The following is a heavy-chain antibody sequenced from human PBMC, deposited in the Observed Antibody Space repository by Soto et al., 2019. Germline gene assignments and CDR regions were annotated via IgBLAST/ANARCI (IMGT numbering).Heavy chain of an antibody. Sequence: PGGSLRLSCAGSGFTFSAYNINWVRQAPGKGLEWVSSISAGSLFIYQPDSMKGRFTISRDNAKNSLYLQLNSLRADDTAFYYCVKDALTTVAYYFDYWGQGALVTVSS. CDR3: VKDALTTVAYYFDY. V-gene: IGHV3-21*04. D-gene: IGHD4-17*01. J-gene: IGHJ4*02. CDR2: ISAGSLFI. CDR1: GFTFSAYN.